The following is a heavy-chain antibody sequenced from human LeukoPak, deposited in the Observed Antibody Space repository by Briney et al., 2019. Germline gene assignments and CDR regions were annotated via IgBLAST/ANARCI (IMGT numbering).Heavy chain of an antibody. CDR3: ARVFGVGGGYYYYYYMDV. CDR2: VTNSGGST. CDR1: GFIFSIYA. Sequence: PGGSLRLSCAASGFIFSIYAMSWVRQAPGKGLEWVSSVTNSGGSTYYADSVKGRFAISRDNSKNTLYLQMNTLRADDTAVYYCARVFGVGGGYYYYYYMDVWGKGTTVTVSS. D-gene: IGHD3-3*01. J-gene: IGHJ6*03. V-gene: IGHV3-23*01.